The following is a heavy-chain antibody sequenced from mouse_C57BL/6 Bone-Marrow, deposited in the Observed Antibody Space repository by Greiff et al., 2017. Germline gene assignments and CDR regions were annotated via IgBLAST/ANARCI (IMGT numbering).Heavy chain of an antibody. D-gene: IGHD1-1*01. V-gene: IGHV1-72*01. Sequence: VQLQQPGAELVKPGASVKLSCKASGYTFTSYWMHWVKQRPGRGLEWIGRSDPNSGGTKYNEKFKSKATLTVDKPSSTAYMQLSSLTSEDSAVYYCARDLLYYYGYYFDYWGQGTTLTVSS. J-gene: IGHJ2*01. CDR3: ARDLLYYYGYYFDY. CDR2: SDPNSGGT. CDR1: GYTFTSYW.